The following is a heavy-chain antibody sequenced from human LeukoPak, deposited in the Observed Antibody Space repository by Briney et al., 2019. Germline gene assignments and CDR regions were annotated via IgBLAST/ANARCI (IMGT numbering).Heavy chain of an antibody. J-gene: IGHJ3*02. V-gene: IGHV4-34*01. Sequence: SETLSLTCAVYGGSFSGYYWSWIRQPPGKGLEWIGEINHSGSTNYNPSLKSRVTISVDTSKNQFSLKLSSVTAADTAVYYCARSSRRITMIVVVTPDYAFDIWGQGTMVTVSS. CDR2: INHSGST. CDR1: GGSFSGYY. D-gene: IGHD3-22*01. CDR3: ARSSRRITMIVVVTPDYAFDI.